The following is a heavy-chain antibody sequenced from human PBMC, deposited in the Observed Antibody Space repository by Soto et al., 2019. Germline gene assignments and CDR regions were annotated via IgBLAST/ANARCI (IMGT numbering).Heavy chain of an antibody. V-gene: IGHV4-4*02. CDR2: IYHSGST. Sequence: QVPLQESGPRLVRLSGTLSLTCTVSSGSITSANWWSWVRQPPGRGLEWIGEIYHSGSTNYNLSLKSRATLSVDKSKNQFSLSLSSVTAADTTIYYCARRGGGVVLAATTPFDYWGQGTLVTVSS. CDR3: ARRGGGVVLAATTPFDY. D-gene: IGHD2-15*01. J-gene: IGHJ4*02. CDR1: SGSITSANW.